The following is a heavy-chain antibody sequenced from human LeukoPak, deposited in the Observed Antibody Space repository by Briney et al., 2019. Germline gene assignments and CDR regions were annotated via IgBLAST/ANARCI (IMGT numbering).Heavy chain of an antibody. D-gene: IGHD5-12*01. CDR1: GYTFTSYS. CDR2: ISAYNGNT. CDR3: ARQELVDIVATTY. Sequence: ASVKVSCKASGYTFTSYSINWVRQAPGQGLEWMGWISAYNGNTKYAQKSQGRVTMTRDTSISTAYMELSSLRSDDTAVYYCARQELVDIVATTYWGRGTLVTVSS. J-gene: IGHJ4*02. V-gene: IGHV1-18*01.